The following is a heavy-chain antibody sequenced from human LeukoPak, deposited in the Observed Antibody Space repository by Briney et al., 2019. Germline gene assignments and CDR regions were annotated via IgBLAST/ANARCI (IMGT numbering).Heavy chain of an antibody. J-gene: IGHJ4*02. D-gene: IGHD3-3*01. CDR2: IYPGDSDT. CDR1: HYTFTNYW. V-gene: IGHV5-51*01. Sequence: GESLKISCNGSHYTFTNYWIGWVRQMPGKGLEWMGIIYPGDSDTRYSPSFQGQVTISADKSISTAYLQWSSLKASDTAIYYCARHGPQGASFGVVTHSDYWGQGTLVTVSS. CDR3: ARHGPQGASFGVVTHSDY.